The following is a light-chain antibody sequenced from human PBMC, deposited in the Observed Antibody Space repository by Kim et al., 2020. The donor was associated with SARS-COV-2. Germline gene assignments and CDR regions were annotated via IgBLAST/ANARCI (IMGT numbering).Light chain of an antibody. CDR3: CSYAGSSTWV. Sequence: QSALTQPASASGSPGQSITISCTGTSSDVGSYNLVSCYQQHPGKPHKLMIYEGSKRPSGVSNRFPGSKSGNTASLTICGLQDEDAADYYCCSYAGSSTWVFGGGTKLTVL. J-gene: IGLJ2*01. V-gene: IGLV2-23*01. CDR1: SSDVGSYNL. CDR2: EGS.